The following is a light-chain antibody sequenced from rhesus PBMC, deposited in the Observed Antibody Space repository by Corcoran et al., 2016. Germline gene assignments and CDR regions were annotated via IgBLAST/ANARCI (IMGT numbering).Light chain of an antibody. J-gene: IGKJ4*01. Sequence: DIQMTQSPSSLSASVGDRVTITCRASENVNNSLNWYQQKPGKAPKLLIYKASPVQSGVPSRFSGSGSGTDDTVTISSLQPEDVASYYCQHGYGIPLTFGGGTKVELK. CDR2: KAS. CDR3: QHGYGIPLT. CDR1: ENVNNS. V-gene: IGKV1-74*01.